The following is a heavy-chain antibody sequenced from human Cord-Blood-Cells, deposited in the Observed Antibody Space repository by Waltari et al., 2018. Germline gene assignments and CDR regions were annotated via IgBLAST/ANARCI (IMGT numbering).Heavy chain of an antibody. CDR2: ISSSSSYM. Sequence: EVQLVESGGGLVKPGGSLRLSCAASGFTFSSYSMNWVRQGHGKGLEWISSISSSSSYMSYADSVKGRFTCSRDNAKNSLYLQMNSLRAEDTAVYYCASSYERVAFDIWGQGTMVTVSS. D-gene: IGHD3-22*01. CDR3: ASSYERVAFDI. V-gene: IGHV3-21*01. J-gene: IGHJ3*02. CDR1: GFTFSSYS.